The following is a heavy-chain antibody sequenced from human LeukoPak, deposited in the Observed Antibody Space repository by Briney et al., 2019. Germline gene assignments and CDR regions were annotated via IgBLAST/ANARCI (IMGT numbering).Heavy chain of an antibody. Sequence: SETLSLTCAVYGGSFSGYYWSWIRQPPGKGLEWIGEINHSGSTNYNPSLKSRVTISVDTSKNQFSLKLSSVTAADTAVYYCARLKGDIVVVVAARRHYYYYMDVWGKGTTVTISS. CDR2: INHSGST. V-gene: IGHV4-34*01. CDR3: ARLKGDIVVVVAARRHYYYYMDV. D-gene: IGHD2-15*01. J-gene: IGHJ6*03. CDR1: GGSFSGYY.